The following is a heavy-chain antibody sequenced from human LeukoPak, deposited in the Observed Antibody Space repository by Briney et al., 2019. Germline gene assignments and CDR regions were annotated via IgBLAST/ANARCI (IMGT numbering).Heavy chain of an antibody. CDR3: ARESGASSGWYR. CDR2: INPNSGGT. V-gene: IGHV1-2*02. Sequence: ASVKVSCKASGYTFTCYYMHWVRQAPGQGLEWMGWINPNSGGTNYAQKFQGRVTMTRDTSISTAYMELSRLRSDDTAVYYCARESGASSGWYRWGQGTLVTVSS. D-gene: IGHD6-19*01. CDR1: GYTFTCYY. J-gene: IGHJ4*02.